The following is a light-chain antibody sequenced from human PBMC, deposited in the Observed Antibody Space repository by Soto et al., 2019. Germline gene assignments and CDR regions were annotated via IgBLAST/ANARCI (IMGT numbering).Light chain of an antibody. V-gene: IGLV2-14*01. CDR2: EVT. CDR1: SSDVGDSNY. Sequence: QSALTQPASVSGSPGQSITISCTGTSSDVGDSNYVSWYQQHPGKVPKLMIYEVTYRPSGVSNRFSGSKSGNTASLTISGLQPEDEADYYCAAWDDSLNGYVFGTGTKLTVL. J-gene: IGLJ1*01. CDR3: AAWDDSLNGYV.